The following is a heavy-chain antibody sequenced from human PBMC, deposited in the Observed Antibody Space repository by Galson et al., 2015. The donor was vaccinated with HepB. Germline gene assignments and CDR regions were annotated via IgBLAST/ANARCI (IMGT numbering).Heavy chain of an antibody. J-gene: IGHJ4*02. Sequence: SLRLSCAASGFTFSSYAMSWVRQAPGKGLEWVSAISGSGGSTYYADSVKGRFTISRDNSKNTLYLQMNSLRAEDTAVYYCAKAGKVQGVTLDYWGQGTLVTVSS. CDR2: ISGSGGST. CDR1: GFTFSSYA. CDR3: AKAGKVQGVTLDY. V-gene: IGHV3-23*01. D-gene: IGHD3-10*01.